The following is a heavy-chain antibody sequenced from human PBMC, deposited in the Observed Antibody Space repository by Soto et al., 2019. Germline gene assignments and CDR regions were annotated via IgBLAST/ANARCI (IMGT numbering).Heavy chain of an antibody. CDR3: VAYHSQWGIY. D-gene: IGHD3-16*01. J-gene: IGHJ4*02. V-gene: IGHV3-7*01. Sequence: EVHLMESGGGLVQPGGSLRLSCAASGFSFSNYWMNWVRQAPGKGLEWVANIKYDGSTTVYVDSVKGRFIISRDNAKCSLHLQMTRLGAEDTGVYYCVAYHSQWGIYWGQGTRVSVSS. CDR1: GFSFSNYW. CDR2: IKYDGSTT.